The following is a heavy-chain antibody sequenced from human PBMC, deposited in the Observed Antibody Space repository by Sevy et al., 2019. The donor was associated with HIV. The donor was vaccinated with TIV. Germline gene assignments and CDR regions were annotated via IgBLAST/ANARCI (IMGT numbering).Heavy chain of an antibody. D-gene: IGHD4-17*01. V-gene: IGHV3-7*01. J-gene: IGHJ4*02. CDR3: ARDPRYGDYVGHYYFDY. CDR1: GSSFSRYW. CDR2: INEEGNKK. Sequence: GGSLRLSCAASGSSFSRYWMSWVRQAPEKGLEWVANINEEGNKKYYVDSVKGRFTISRDNTKNSLFLQMNGLTDEDTAVYYCARDPRYGDYVGHYYFDYWGQGALVTVSS.